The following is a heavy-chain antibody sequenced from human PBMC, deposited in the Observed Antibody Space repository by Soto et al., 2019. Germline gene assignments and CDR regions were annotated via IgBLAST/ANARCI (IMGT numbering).Heavy chain of an antibody. CDR3: ARVRGAGALLRYFEY. V-gene: IGHV3-53*01. CDR1: EFNVTNNY. D-gene: IGHD1-26*01. Sequence: PGGSLRLSCAASEFNVTNNYMTWVRQAPGRGLEWVAVIYSGRATYYADSVKGRFTISRDASKNTLYLQMNSLRGEDTAVYYCARVRGAGALLRYFEYWGQGA. CDR2: IYSGRAT. J-gene: IGHJ4*02.